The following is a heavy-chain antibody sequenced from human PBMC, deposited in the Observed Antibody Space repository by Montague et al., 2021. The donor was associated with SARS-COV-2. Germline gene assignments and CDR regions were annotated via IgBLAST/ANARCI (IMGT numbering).Heavy chain of an antibody. V-gene: IGHV3-74*01. CDR2: IDSDGSGT. CDR1: GFTFINYW. CDR3: GTVFEF. J-gene: IGHJ4*02. Sequence: SLRLSCAASGFTFINYWMHWVRQVPGKGLVWVSRIDSDGSGTSYADSVKGRFTISRDNAKNTVYLQMNSLRADDTAVYYCGTVFEFWGQGIQVTVSS.